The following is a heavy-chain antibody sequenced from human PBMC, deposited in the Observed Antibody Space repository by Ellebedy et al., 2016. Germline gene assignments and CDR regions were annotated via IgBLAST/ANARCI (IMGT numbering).Heavy chain of an antibody. CDR1: GFTFSNAW. CDR2: IKSKTDGGTT. D-gene: IGHD1-26*01. J-gene: IGHJ4*02. V-gene: IGHV3-15*01. Sequence: GESLKISCAASGFTFSNAWMSWVRQAPGKGLEWVGRIKSKTDGGTTDYAAPVKGRFTISRDDSKNTLYLQMNSLKTEDTAVYYCRVAYSHGVAYYWGQGTLVTVSS. CDR3: RVAYSHGVAYY.